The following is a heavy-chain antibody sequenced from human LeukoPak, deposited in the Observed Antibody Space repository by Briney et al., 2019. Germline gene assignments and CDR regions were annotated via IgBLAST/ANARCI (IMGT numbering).Heavy chain of an antibody. CDR3: ASVYNYGMDV. CDR2: LNPSGGST. Sequence: SVKVSCKASGYTVTSYYMHWVRQAPGQGLEWMGILNPSGGSTSYAQKFQGRATLTRATSTSTVYMELSSLRSEDTAVYYCASVYNYGMDVWGQGTTVIVSS. CDR1: GYTVTSYY. V-gene: IGHV1-46*01. J-gene: IGHJ6*02.